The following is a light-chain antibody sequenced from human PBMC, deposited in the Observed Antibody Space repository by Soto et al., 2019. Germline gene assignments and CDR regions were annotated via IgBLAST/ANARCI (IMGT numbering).Light chain of an antibody. CDR3: YSFAGGATVV. V-gene: IGLV2-23*01. CDR1: SSDVGSYNL. J-gene: IGLJ2*01. Sequence: QSALTQPASVSGSPGQSITISCTGISSDVGSYNLVSWYQHHPGKGPKLMIYDGSNRPSGVSNRFSGSKSGSTASLTISGLQAEDEADYYCYSFAGGATVVFGGGTKVTVL. CDR2: DGS.